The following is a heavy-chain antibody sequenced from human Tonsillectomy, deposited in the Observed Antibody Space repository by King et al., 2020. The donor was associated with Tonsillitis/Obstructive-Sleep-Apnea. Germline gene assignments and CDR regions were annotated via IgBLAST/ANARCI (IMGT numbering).Heavy chain of an antibody. J-gene: IGHJ4*02. CDR2: IYPGDSDT. V-gene: IGHV5-51*01. CDR1: GYSFTTYW. D-gene: IGHD6-13*01. Sequence: QLVQSGAEVKKPGESLKISCKGSGYSFTTYWIGWVRQMPGKGLEWIGIIYPGDSDTRYSPSFQGQVTISADKSISTAYLQWGSLKASDTAMYYCARHLRPPAAAAAYFDYWGQGTLVTVSS. CDR3: ARHLRPPAAAAAYFDY.